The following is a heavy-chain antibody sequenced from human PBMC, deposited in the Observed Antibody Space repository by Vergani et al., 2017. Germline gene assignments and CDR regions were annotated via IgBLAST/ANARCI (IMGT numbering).Heavy chain of an antibody. CDR2: ISWDGGST. D-gene: IGHD6-6*01. CDR3: ARDLIAAQYYYYYGMDV. V-gene: IGHV3-43*01. CDR1: GFTFDDYT. Sequence: EVQLVESGGVVVQPGGSLRLSCAASGFTFDDYTMHWVRQAPGKGLEWVSLISWDGGSTYYADSVKGRFTISRDNSKNSLYLQMNSLRTEDTALYYCARDLIAAQYYYYYGMDVWGQGTTVTVSS. J-gene: IGHJ6*02.